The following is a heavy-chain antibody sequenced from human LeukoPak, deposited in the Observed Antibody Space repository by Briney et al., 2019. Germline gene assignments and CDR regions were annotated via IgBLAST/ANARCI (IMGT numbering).Heavy chain of an antibody. CDR1: GFTFSSYA. Sequence: GGSLRLSCAASGFTFSSYAMSWVRQAPGKGLEWVSAISGSDGSTYYADSVKGRFTISRDDSKNTLYLQMNSLRAEDTAVYYCAKAPPSSWYSPSFDYWGQGTLVTVSS. J-gene: IGHJ4*02. CDR3: AKAPPSSWYSPSFDY. D-gene: IGHD6-13*01. V-gene: IGHV3-23*01. CDR2: ISGSDGST.